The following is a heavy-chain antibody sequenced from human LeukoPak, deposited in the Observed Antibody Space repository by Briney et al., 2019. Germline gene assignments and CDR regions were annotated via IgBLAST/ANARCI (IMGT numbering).Heavy chain of an antibody. J-gene: IGHJ5*02. Sequence: GGSLRLSCSASGFTFSSYAMHWVRQAPGKGLEYVSAISSNGGSTYYADSVKGRFTISRDNSKSTLYLQMSSLRAEDTAVYYCVKDPGRDYGDNGGWFDPWGQGTLVAVSS. CDR2: ISSNGGST. CDR1: GFTFSSYA. V-gene: IGHV3-64D*06. CDR3: VKDPGRDYGDNGGWFDP. D-gene: IGHD4-17*01.